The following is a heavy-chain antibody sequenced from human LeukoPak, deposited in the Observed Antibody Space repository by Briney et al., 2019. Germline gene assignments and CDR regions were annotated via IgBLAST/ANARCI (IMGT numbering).Heavy chain of an antibody. CDR2: IGSTGAYT. CDR1: GYSFSNAW. CDR3: AKDTRTISCLHY. J-gene: IGHJ4*02. V-gene: IGHV3-23*01. Sequence: GGSLRLSCVVSGYSFSNAWMSWVRQAPGKGLEWVSSIGSTGAYTYYTDSVKGRFTISRDNSKNTLYLQMNSLSAEDTAVYYCAKDTRTISCLHYWGQGTLVTVSS. D-gene: IGHD5-24*01.